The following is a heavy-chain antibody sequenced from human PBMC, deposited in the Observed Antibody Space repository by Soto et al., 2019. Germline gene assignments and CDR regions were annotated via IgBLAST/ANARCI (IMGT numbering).Heavy chain of an antibody. V-gene: IGHV2-5*02. CDR2: IYWDDAK. CDR1: GFSLTTSGVG. J-gene: IGHJ4*02. Sequence: QITLKESGPTRVRPTQILALTCTFSGFSLTTSGVGVGWIRKTPGKALEWLAVIYWDDAKRYSPSLKSRLTITKDASTNQVVLTVAGMDHVDTATYFCAHRGYMYGNWDHGYFDYWGQGTLVTVSS. CDR3: AHRGYMYGNWDHGYFDY. D-gene: IGHD5-18*01.